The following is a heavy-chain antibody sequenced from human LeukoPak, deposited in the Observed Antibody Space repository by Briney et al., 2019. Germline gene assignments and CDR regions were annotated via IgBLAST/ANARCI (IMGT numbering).Heavy chain of an antibody. CDR3: ARDCGMTTVVTPDY. V-gene: IGHV3-64*04. D-gene: IGHD4-23*01. CDR2: ITSNGGST. Sequence: PGGSLRLSCSASGFTFRSYAMYWVRQAPGKGLEFVSAITSNGGSTYYADSVKGRFTVSRDNSKNTLYLQMNSLRAEDTAVYYCARDCGMTTVVTPDYWGQGTLVTVSS. J-gene: IGHJ4*02. CDR1: GFTFRSYA.